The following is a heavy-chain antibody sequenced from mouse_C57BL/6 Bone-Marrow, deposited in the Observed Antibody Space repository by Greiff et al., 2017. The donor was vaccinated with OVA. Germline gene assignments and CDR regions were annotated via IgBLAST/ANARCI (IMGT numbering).Heavy chain of an antibody. V-gene: IGHV1-81*01. Sequence: QVQLKESGAELARPGASVKLSCKASGYTFTSYGISWVKQRTGQGLEWIGEIYPRSGNTYYNEKFKGKATLTADKSSSTAYMELRSLTSEDSAVYFCARYGYYLYWYFDVWGTGTTVTVSS. D-gene: IGHD2-3*01. J-gene: IGHJ1*03. CDR1: GYTFTSYG. CDR2: IYPRSGNT. CDR3: ARYGYYLYWYFDV.